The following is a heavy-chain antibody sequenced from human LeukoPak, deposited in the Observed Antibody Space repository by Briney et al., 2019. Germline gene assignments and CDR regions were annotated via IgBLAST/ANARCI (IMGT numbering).Heavy chain of an antibody. V-gene: IGHV3-23*01. Sequence: GGSLRLSCAASGFTFSSYAMSWVRQAPGKGLEWVSAISGSGGSTYYADSVKGRFTFSRDNSKNTLYLQMNSLRAEDTAVYYCAKDHSSGYYPSYFDYWGQGTLVTVSS. CDR1: GFTFSSYA. D-gene: IGHD3-22*01. J-gene: IGHJ4*02. CDR3: AKDHSSGYYPSYFDY. CDR2: ISGSGGST.